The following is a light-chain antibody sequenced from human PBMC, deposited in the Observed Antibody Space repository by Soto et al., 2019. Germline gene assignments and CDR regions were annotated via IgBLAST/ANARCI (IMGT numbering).Light chain of an antibody. CDR1: QSVSSSY. Sequence: EIVLTQSPGTLSLSPGERATLSCSASQSVSSSYLAWYQQKPGQAPRLLIYGASSRAPGSPDRFSGSGSGTDFTLTISRLEPEDLAVYYCHQYDSSPLTFGGGTKVEIK. CDR3: HQYDSSPLT. CDR2: GAS. J-gene: IGKJ4*01. V-gene: IGKV3-20*01.